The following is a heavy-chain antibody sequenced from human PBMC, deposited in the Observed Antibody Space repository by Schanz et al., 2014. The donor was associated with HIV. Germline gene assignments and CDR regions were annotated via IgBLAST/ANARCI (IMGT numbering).Heavy chain of an antibody. CDR2: VNPESGNT. V-gene: IGHV1-8*01. CDR3: VRAASFHFDKEGYYRNWYFDF. D-gene: IGHD1-26*01. J-gene: IGHJ2*01. Sequence: QVQLVQSGAEVKRPGASVKVSCKASGYTFTSYDINWVRQAPGQGLEWMGWVNPESGNTGMADKFLGRLSLTRFTATGTAYMELDSLRLEDTAIYYCVRAASFHFDKEGYYRNWYFDFWGRGTLVAVSS. CDR1: GYTFTSYD.